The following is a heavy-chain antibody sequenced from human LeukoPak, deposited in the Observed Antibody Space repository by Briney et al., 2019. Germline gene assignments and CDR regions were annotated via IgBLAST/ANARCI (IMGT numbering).Heavy chain of an antibody. CDR1: GGSISSYY. V-gene: IGHV4-59*01. D-gene: IGHD5-12*01. J-gene: IGHJ5*02. Sequence: SETLSLTCTVSGGSISSYYWSWIRQPPGKGLEWIGYIYYSGGTNYNPSLKSRVTISVDTSKNQFSLKLSSVTAADTAVYYCARSSGYRGGWFDPWGQGTLVTVSS. CDR3: ARSSGYRGGWFDP. CDR2: IYYSGGT.